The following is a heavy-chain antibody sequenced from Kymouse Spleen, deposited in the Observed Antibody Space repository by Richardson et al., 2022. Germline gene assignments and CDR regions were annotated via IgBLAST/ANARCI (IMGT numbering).Heavy chain of an antibody. J-gene: IGHJ6*02. CDR3: ARVGIAAQDDYGMDV. CDR2: INPSGGST. V-gene: IGHV1-46*03. D-gene: IGHD6-13*01,IGHD6-25*01,IGHD6-6*01. Sequence: QVQLVQSGAEVKKPGASVKVSCKASGYTFTSYYMHWVRQAPGQGLEWMGIINPSGGSTSYAQKFQGRVTMTRDTSTSTVYMELSSLRSEDTAVYYCARVGIAAQDDYGMDVWGQGTTVTVSS. CDR1: GYTFTSYY.